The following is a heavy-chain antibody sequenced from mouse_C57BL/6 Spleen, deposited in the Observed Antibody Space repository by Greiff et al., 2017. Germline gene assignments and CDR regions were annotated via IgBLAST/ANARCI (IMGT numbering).Heavy chain of an antibody. D-gene: IGHD1-1*01. J-gene: IGHJ4*01. Sequence: EVQRVESGGGLVQPGGSLSLSRAASGFTFTDYYMRWVRQPPGKALEWLGFIRNKANGYTTEYSASVKGRFTISRDNSQRILYLQMNALRAEDSATYYCARYYYGSSYNAMDYWGQGTSVTVSS. CDR2: IRNKANGYTT. CDR3: ARYYYGSSYNAMDY. CDR1: GFTFTDYY. V-gene: IGHV7-3*01.